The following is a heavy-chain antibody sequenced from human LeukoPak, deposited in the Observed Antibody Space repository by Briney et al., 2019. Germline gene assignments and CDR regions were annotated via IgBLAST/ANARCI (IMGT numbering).Heavy chain of an antibody. CDR2: INHSGST. V-gene: IGHV4-34*01. J-gene: IGHJ4*02. Sequence: SETLSLTCAVYGGSFSGYYWSWIRQPPGKGLEWIGEINHSGSTYYNPSLKSRVTISVDTSKNQFSLKLSSVTAADTAVYYCARVVPAAKYYFDYWGQGTLVTVSS. CDR1: GGSFSGYY. CDR3: ARVVPAAKYYFDY. D-gene: IGHD2-2*01.